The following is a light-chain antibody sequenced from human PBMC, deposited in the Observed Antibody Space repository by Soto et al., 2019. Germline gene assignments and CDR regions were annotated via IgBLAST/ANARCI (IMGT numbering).Light chain of an antibody. V-gene: IGKV3-11*01. Sequence: EIVLTQSPDTLSLSPGERATLSCRASQSVSSSLAWYQQKPGQAPRLLISDASNRATGIRARFSGSGSGTDFTLTISSLEPEDFAVYYCQQRSNWPPEVTFGPGTKVDIK. J-gene: IGKJ3*01. CDR3: QQRSNWPPEVT. CDR1: QSVSSS. CDR2: DAS.